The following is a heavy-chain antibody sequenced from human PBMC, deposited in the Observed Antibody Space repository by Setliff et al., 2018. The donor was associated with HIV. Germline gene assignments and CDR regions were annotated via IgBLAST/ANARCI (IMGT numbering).Heavy chain of an antibody. J-gene: IGHJ4*02. V-gene: IGHV5-51*01. D-gene: IGHD6-13*01. CDR2: IYPGDSET. Sequence: GESLKISCKGSGYNFANYWIGWVRQMPGKGLEWMGIIYPGDSETKYSPPFQGQVTISADKSISIAYLQWSSLKATDTAMYYCARLLTSAGTRPYFDCWGLGTLVTVSS. CDR3: ARLLTSAGTRPYFDC. CDR1: GYNFANYW.